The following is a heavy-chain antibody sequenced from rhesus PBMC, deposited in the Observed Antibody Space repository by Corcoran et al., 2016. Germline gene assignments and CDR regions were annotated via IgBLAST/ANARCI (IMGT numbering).Heavy chain of an antibody. CDR3: TRGRVN. Sequence: QVQLVQSGAEVKKPGASVKLSCQASGYTFTSYSLHWVRQAPGQGLEWRGWIDPNNGKTGDAQKFQGRVTMTRDTSTSTAYMELSSLRSEDTAVYYCTRGRVNWGQGVLVTVSS. CDR2: IDPNNGKT. CDR1: GYTFTSYS. J-gene: IGHJ4*01. V-gene: IGHV1-200*01.